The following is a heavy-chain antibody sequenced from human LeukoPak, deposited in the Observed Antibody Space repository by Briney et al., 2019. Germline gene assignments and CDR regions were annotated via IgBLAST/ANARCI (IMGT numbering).Heavy chain of an antibody. D-gene: IGHD6-19*01. CDR2: FYTGGDK. J-gene: IGHJ4*02. Sequence: GGSLRLSCAVSGFSVSDKYMSGVRQAPGKGLEWVSVFYTGGDKYYAAFVKGRFTISRDNSNNMVFLQMNSLTVEDTALYYYAGGQMFTSGGFDNWGQGTLVTVSS. CDR3: AGGQMFTSGGFDN. CDR1: GFSVSDKY. V-gene: IGHV3-53*01.